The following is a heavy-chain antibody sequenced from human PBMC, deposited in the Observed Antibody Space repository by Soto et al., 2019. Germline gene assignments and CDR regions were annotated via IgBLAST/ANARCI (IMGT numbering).Heavy chain of an antibody. CDR2: IGTAGDT. V-gene: IGHV3-13*01. Sequence: HPGGSLRLSCAASGFTFSSYGMHWVRQATGKGLEWVSAIGTAGDTYYPGSVKGRFTISRENAKNSLYLQMNSLRAGDTAVYYCERSGRHDYGDANFDYWGQGTLVTVSS. CDR1: GFTFSSYG. CDR3: ERSGRHDYGDANFDY. J-gene: IGHJ4*02. D-gene: IGHD4-17*01.